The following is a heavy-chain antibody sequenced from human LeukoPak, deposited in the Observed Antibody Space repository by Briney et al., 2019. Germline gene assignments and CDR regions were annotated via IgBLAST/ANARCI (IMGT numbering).Heavy chain of an antibody. CDR3: AKLPPRVVPSAHYYFDY. CDR2: IGDSGSST. J-gene: IGHJ4*02. D-gene: IGHD2-2*01. Sequence: GGSLRLSCAASGFTFSSYAMSWVRQAPGKGLEWVSAIGDSGSSTYYADSVKGRFTISRDNSKNTLYLQMNILRAEDTAVYYCAKLPPRVVPSAHYYFDYWGQGTLVTVSS. V-gene: IGHV3-23*01. CDR1: GFTFSSYA.